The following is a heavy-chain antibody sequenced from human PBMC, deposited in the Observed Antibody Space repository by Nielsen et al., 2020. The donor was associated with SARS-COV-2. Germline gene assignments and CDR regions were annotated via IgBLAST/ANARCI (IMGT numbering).Heavy chain of an antibody. J-gene: IGHJ6*02. CDR3: ARDQEELERRGYYYYGMDV. CDR2: TYYRSKWYN. Sequence: TLSLTWAISGDSVSSNSAAWNWIRQSPSRGLEWLGRTYYRSKWYNDYAVSVKSRITINPDTSKHQFSLQLNSVTPEDTAVYYCARDQEELERRGYYYYGMDVWGQGTTVTVSS. D-gene: IGHD1-1*01. CDR1: GDSVSSNSAA. V-gene: IGHV6-1*01.